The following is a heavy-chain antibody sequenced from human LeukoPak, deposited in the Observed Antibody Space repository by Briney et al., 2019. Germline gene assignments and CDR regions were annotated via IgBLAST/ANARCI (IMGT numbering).Heavy chain of an antibody. CDR2: IKSKADGGTT. CDR1: GFTFNNAW. D-gene: IGHD3-3*01. V-gene: IGHV3-15*01. Sequence: GGSLRLSCAASGFTFNNAWMRWVRQAPGKGLEWVGRIKSKADGGTTDYGAPVKGRFTISRDDSKNTLYLQMNSLKTEDTGVYYCTTAAYYDSWSGYYPPSFDYWGQGTLVTVSS. J-gene: IGHJ4*02. CDR3: TTAAYYDSWSGYYPPSFDY.